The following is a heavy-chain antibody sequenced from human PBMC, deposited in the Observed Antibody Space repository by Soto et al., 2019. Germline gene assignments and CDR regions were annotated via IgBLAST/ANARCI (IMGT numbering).Heavy chain of an antibody. CDR1: GDSISTFY. V-gene: IGHV4-59*01. J-gene: IGHJ4*02. D-gene: IGHD3-22*01. CDR3: ARGRTVRNYADDSSDYFYFFDY. CDR2: VYYTGST. Sequence: SETLSLTCTVSGDSISTFYWGWMRQSPGKELEWIGYVYYTGSTNYNPSLKSRVTISVDRSKNQFSLKLTSANAADTAVYYCARGRTVRNYADDSSDYFYFFDYWGQGAQVTVSS.